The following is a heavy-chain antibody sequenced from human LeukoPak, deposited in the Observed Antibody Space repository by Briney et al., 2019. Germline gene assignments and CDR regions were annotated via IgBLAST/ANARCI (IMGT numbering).Heavy chain of an antibody. CDR3: ARDSGFGELLDDI. Sequence: SGTLSLTCTVPGGSTSSYYWSWIRQPPGKGLEWIGFMYYTGRNNYNPSLKSRVTISVDTSKNQFSLKLSSVTAADTAVYYCARDSGFGELLDDIWGQGTMVTVSS. CDR1: GGSTSSYY. V-gene: IGHV4-59*12. CDR2: MYYTGRN. D-gene: IGHD3-10*01. J-gene: IGHJ3*02.